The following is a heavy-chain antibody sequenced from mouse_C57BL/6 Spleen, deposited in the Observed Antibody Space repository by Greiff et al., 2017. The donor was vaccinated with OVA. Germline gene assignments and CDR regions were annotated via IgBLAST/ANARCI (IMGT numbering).Heavy chain of an antibody. CDR3: ARRGSSSYYFDH. CDR1: GYSFTGYY. V-gene: IGHV1-42*01. CDR2: INPSTGGT. D-gene: IGHD1-1*01. J-gene: IGHJ2*01. Sequence: VQLKQSGPELVKPGASVKISCKASGYSFTGYYMNWVKQSPEKSLEWIGEINPSTGGTTYNQKFKAKATLTVDKSSSTAYMQLKSLTSEDSAVYYCARRGSSSYYFDHWGQGTTLTVSS.